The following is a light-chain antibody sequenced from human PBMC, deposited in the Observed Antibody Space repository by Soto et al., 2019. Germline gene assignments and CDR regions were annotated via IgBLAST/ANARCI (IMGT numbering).Light chain of an antibody. CDR2: DVA. CDR1: SSDVGGYNY. Sequence: QPASVSGSPGQSIAISCTGTSSDVGGYNYVSWYQQHPGKAPKLMLYDVAIRPSGVSDRFSGSKSGNTASLTISGLQAEDEADYYCTSYTTSSTYVFGTGTKVTVL. CDR3: TSYTTSSTYV. J-gene: IGLJ1*01. V-gene: IGLV2-14*01.